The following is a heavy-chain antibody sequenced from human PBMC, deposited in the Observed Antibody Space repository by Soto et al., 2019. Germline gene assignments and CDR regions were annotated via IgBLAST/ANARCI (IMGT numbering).Heavy chain of an antibody. CDR2: LSHSGRT. J-gene: IGHJ4*02. Sequence: SETLSLTCAVSGFSISSDSYWGWMRQSPGKGLEWIGTLSHSGRTFYNPSLKSRVTISADTTKNQFSLSLTSVTAADTAIYYCGHLKTDTEVTPAPPLFDSWGQGTLVTVSS. V-gene: IGHV4-38-2*01. CDR1: GFSISSDSY. D-gene: IGHD2-2*01. CDR3: GHLKTDTEVTPAPPLFDS.